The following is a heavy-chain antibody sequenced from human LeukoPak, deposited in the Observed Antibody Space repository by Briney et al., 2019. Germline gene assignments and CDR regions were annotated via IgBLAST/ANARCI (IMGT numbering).Heavy chain of an antibody. D-gene: IGHD1-26*01. CDR3: AKDREKWELEALDY. Sequence: GGSLRLSCAASGFTFSSYSMNWVRQAPGKGLEWVAVISYEGSNKYYADSVKGRFTISRDNSKNTLYLQMNSLRAEDTAVYYCAKDREKWELEALDYWGQGTLVTVSS. CDR1: GFTFSSYS. V-gene: IGHV3-30*18. CDR2: ISYEGSNK. J-gene: IGHJ4*02.